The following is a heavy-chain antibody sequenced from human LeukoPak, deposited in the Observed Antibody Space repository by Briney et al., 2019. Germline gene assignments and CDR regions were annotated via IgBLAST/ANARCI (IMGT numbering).Heavy chain of an antibody. CDR1: GFTFSGYS. V-gene: IGHV3-48*04. CDR3: AKEGDYSRGEYYFDY. CDR2: ISSSTSSSTI. J-gene: IGHJ4*02. D-gene: IGHD6-25*01. Sequence: GGSLRLSCAASGFTFSGYSMNWVRQAPGRGLEWVSYISSSTSSSTIYYADSVKGRFTISRDNAKNSLYLQMNSLRAEDMALYYCAKEGDYSRGEYYFDYWGQGTLVTVSS.